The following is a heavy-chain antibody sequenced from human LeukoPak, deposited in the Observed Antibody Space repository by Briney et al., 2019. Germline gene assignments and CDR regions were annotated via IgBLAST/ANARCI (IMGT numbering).Heavy chain of an antibody. CDR1: GYTFTSYG. CDR2: ISAYNGNS. Sequence: RASVKVSCKASGYTFTSYGISWVRQAPGQGLEWMGWISAYNGNSDYAQKLQGRVTMTTDTSTSIAYMELRSLRFDDTAVYYCARGPLGSSWYKVDYWGQGTLVTVSS. CDR3: ARGPLGSSWYKVDY. V-gene: IGHV1-18*01. J-gene: IGHJ4*02. D-gene: IGHD6-13*01.